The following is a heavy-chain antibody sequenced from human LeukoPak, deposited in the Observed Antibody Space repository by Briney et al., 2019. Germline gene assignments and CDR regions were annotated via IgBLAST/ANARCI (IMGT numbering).Heavy chain of an antibody. CDR1: GGTFSSYA. J-gene: IGHJ6*01. Sequence: AVKVSCKASGGTFSSYAISWVRQAPGQGLEWMGELIPIFGTANYAQKLQGRVTITADKSTSTAYMELTSLRSEDTAVYYCARAPCVTTIYYYYGMDVWGKGTTVTVSS. CDR2: LIPIFGTA. CDR3: ARAPCVTTIYYYYGMDV. V-gene: IGHV1-69*06. D-gene: IGHD4-17*01.